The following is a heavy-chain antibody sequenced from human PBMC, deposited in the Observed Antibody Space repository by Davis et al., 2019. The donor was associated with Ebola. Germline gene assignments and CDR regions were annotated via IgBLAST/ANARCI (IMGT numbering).Heavy chain of an antibody. CDR1: GYRFTSYY. D-gene: IGHD3-22*01. CDR3: AREGGSYYDRSGYVFDI. Sequence: ASVKVSCKASGYRFTSYYMHWVRQAPGQGLEWMGIINPITGGTSYAQNFQVRVNMTRDTSTSTVYMELSNLRSEDTAGYYCAREGGSYYDRSGYVFDIWGQGTMVKVSS. V-gene: IGHV1-46*01. J-gene: IGHJ3*02. CDR2: INPITGGT.